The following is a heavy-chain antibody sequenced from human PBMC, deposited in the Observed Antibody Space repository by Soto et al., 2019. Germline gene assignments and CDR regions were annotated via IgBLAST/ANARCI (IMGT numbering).Heavy chain of an antibody. V-gene: IGHV5-51*03. Sequence: EVQLVQSGAEVKKPGESLKISCKGSGYSLIDYWIGWVRQMPGKGLEWMGAIYPGDSDTRYSPSFQGQVTISADKSISTAYLQWTSLKASDTAMYYCAILGFDYDTSTAYYNVNHYYCVDFWGQGTTVTVSS. CDR3: AILGFDYDTSTAYYNVNHYYCVDF. CDR2: IYPGDSDT. D-gene: IGHD3-9*01. J-gene: IGHJ6*02. CDR1: GYSLIDYW.